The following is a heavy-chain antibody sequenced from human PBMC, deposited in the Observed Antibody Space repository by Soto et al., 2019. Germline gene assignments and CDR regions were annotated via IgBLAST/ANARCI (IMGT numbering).Heavy chain of an antibody. CDR2: ISNNGAHT. CDR3: ARRGYGSRWPNVYMDV. J-gene: IGHJ6*03. Sequence: EAQLVESGGGLVQPGGSLRLSCAASGFTFSNYEMHWVLQAPGKGLEYVSGISNNGAHTDYAKSVKGRFTISRDNSENTLYLQMGSLRAEDMALYYCARRGYGSRWPNVYMDVWGKGTTVTVPS. V-gene: IGHV3-64*01. CDR1: GFTFSNYE. D-gene: IGHD6-13*01.